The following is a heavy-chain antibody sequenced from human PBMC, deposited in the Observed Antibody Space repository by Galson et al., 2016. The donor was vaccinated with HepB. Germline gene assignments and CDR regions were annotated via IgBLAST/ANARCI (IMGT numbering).Heavy chain of an antibody. V-gene: IGHV4-61*02. J-gene: IGHJ4*02. Sequence: TLSLTCSFSGGTISSYDLSWSWIRQPAGKGLEWIGRIYASGIANYNPSLKSRVSMSIDTSKDQVSLKLTSVTAADTAVYYCAREFTYWGQGTLVTVSS. CDR3: AREFTY. CDR1: GGTISSYDLS. CDR2: IYASGIA.